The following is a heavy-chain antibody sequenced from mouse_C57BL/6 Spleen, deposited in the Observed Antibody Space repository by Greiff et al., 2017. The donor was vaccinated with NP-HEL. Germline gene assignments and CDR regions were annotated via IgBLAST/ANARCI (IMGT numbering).Heavy chain of an antibody. CDR1: GFTFSDYY. J-gene: IGHJ4*01. D-gene: IGHD1-1*01. CDR2: ISNGGGST. Sequence: EVMLVESGVGLVQPGGSLKLSCAASGFTFSDYYMYWVRQTPEKRLEWVAYISNGGGSTYYPDTVKGRFTISRDNAKNTLYLQMSRLKSEDTAMYYCARDYGSSYWAMDYWGQGTSVTVSS. CDR3: ARDYGSSYWAMDY. V-gene: IGHV5-12*01.